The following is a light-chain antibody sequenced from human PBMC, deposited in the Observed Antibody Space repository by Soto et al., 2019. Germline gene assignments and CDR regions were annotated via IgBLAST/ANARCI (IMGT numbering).Light chain of an antibody. CDR2: EAS. Sequence: DIQMTQSPSPLSASVGDRVDITCRTSQSVSSYLNRYQAKPGKAPKLLIYEASSLESGVPSRFSGSGSGTDFTLTISSLQPEDSATYYCQQSYSTPPFTFGPGTKVDIK. V-gene: IGKV1-39*01. CDR1: QSVSSY. CDR3: QQSYSTPPFT. J-gene: IGKJ3*01.